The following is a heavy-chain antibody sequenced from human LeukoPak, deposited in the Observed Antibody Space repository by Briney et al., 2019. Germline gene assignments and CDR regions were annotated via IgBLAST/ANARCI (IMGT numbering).Heavy chain of an antibody. J-gene: IGHJ4*02. Sequence: GESLKISCKVSGYSLNNYWIAWVRQMPGKGLEWMGIVFPADSDTRYSPSFQGQVTISADKSINTAYLQWSSLKASDTATYYCARCDGEATADFWGQGTLVTVSS. CDR1: GYSLNNYW. D-gene: IGHD1-26*01. V-gene: IGHV5-51*01. CDR3: ARCDGEATADF. CDR2: VFPADSDT.